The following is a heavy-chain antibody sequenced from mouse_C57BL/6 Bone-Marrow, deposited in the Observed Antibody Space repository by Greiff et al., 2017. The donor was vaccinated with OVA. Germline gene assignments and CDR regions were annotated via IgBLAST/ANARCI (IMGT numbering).Heavy chain of an antibody. Sequence: QVQLQQPGAELVMPGASVKLSCKASGYTFTSYWMHWVKQRPGQGLEWIGEIDPSDSYTNYNQKFKGKSTLTVDKSSSTAYMQLISLTSEDSAVYNWARRDGSSLYYFDYWGQGTTLTVSS. V-gene: IGHV1-69*01. CDR1: GYTFTSYW. CDR3: ARRDGSSLYYFDY. D-gene: IGHD1-1*01. J-gene: IGHJ2*01. CDR2: IDPSDSYT.